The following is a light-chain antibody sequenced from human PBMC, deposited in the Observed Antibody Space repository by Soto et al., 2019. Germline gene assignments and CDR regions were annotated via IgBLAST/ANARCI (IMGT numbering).Light chain of an antibody. CDR2: GNS. CDR1: SSNVGAGYD. Sequence: QSVLAQPPSVSGAPGQRVTISCTGSSSNVGAGYDLHWYQQLPGTAPKLLIYGNSNRPSGVPDRFSGSKSGTSASLAISGLQAEDEADYHCQSYESRLSGYVFGTGTKVTVL. J-gene: IGLJ1*01. CDR3: QSYESRLSGYV. V-gene: IGLV1-40*01.